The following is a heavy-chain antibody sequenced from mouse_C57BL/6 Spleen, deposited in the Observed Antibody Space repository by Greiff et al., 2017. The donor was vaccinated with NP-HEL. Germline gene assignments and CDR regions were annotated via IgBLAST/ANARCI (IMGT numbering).Heavy chain of an antibody. Sequence: EVQGVESGGGLVKPGGSLKLSCAASGFTFSSYTMSWVRQTPEKRLEWVATISGGGGSTYYPDSVKVRFTISRDNAKNTMYLQMSSLRSEDTALYYCARLDSNRYFDVWGTGTTVTVSS. V-gene: IGHV5-9*01. CDR2: ISGGGGST. J-gene: IGHJ1*03. D-gene: IGHD2-4*01. CDR3: ARLDSNRYFDV. CDR1: GFTFSSYT.